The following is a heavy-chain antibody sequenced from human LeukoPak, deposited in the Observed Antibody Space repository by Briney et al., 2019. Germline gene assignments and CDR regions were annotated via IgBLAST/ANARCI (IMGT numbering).Heavy chain of an antibody. CDR3: AKRLDIVVVPAALDY. V-gene: IGHV3-23*01. Sequence: GGSLRLSCAASGFTFSSYAMSWVRQAPGKGLDRVSAISGSGGSTYYADSVKGRFTISRDNSKNTLYLQMNSLRAEDTAVYYCAKRLDIVVVPAALDYWGQGTLVTVSS. CDR2: ISGSGGST. J-gene: IGHJ4*02. CDR1: GFTFSSYA. D-gene: IGHD2-2*03.